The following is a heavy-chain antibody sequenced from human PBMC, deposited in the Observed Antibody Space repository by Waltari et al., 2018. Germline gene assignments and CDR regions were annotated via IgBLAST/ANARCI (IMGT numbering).Heavy chain of an antibody. CDR3: ARGPSIFGVVMGYPHVFDS. V-gene: IGHV4-34*01. Sequence: QVQLQQWGAGLLKPSETLSLTCAVYGGSFSGYYWSWIRQPPGKGLEWIGEINHSGSTNYNPSLKSRVTISVDTSKNQFSLKLSSVTAADTAVYYCARGPSIFGVVMGYPHVFDSWGQGTMVTVSS. J-gene: IGHJ3*02. D-gene: IGHD3-3*01. CDR1: GGSFSGYY. CDR2: INHSGST.